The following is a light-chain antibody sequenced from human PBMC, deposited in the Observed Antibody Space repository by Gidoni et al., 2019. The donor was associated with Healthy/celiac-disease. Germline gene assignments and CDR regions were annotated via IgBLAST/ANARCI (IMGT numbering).Light chain of an antibody. CDR1: QSVSSY. V-gene: IGKV3-11*01. CDR3: QQRSNWPYS. CDR2: DAS. Sequence: EIMLTQSPATLSLSPGERATLSCRASQSVSSYLAWYQQKPGQAPRLLIYDASTSATGIPARFSGSGSGTDFTLTSSSLEPEDFAVYYCQQRSNWPYSFGQGTKLEIK. J-gene: IGKJ2*03.